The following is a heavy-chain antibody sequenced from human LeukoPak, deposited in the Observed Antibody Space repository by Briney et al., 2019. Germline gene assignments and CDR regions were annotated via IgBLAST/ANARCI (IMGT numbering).Heavy chain of an antibody. J-gene: IGHJ4*02. D-gene: IGHD5-18*01. Sequence: GRSLRLSCAASGFTFSNYAMHWVRQAPGKGREWVAVISYDGSNKYYADSVKGRFTISRDNSKNTLYLQMNSLRAEDTAVYYWARDLYSYGHLDHWGQGTLVTVFS. CDR3: ARDLYSYGHLDH. CDR2: ISYDGSNK. V-gene: IGHV3-30-3*01. CDR1: GFTFSNYA.